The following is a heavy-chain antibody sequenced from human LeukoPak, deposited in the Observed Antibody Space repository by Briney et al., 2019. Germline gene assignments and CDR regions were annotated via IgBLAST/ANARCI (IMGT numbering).Heavy chain of an antibody. D-gene: IGHD3-10*01. J-gene: IGHJ4*02. CDR1: GYTFTGYY. CDR2: INPNSGGT. V-gene: IGHV1-2*02. Sequence: GASVKVSCKASGYTFTGYYMHWVRQAPGQGLEWMGWINPNSGGTNYAQKFQGRVTMTRDTSISTAYMELSRLRSDDTAVYYCAIPWGDGSGNLGDYWGQGTLVTVSS. CDR3: AIPWGDGSGNLGDY.